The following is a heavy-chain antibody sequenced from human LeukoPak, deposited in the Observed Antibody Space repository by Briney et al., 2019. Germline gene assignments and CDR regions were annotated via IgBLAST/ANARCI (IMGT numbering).Heavy chain of an antibody. J-gene: IGHJ5*02. V-gene: IGHV1-24*01. CDR3: ATVTAAGSWFDP. CDR2: FDPEDGET. Sequence: ASVKDSCKVSGYTLTELSMHWVRQAPGKGLEWMGGFDPEDGETIYAQKFQGRVTMTEDTSTDTAYMELSSLRSEDTAVYYCATVTAAGSWFDPWGQGTLVTVSS. CDR1: GYTLTELS. D-gene: IGHD6-13*01.